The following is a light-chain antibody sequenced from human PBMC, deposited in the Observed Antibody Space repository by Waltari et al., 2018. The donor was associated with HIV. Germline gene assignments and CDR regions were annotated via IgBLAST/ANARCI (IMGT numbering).Light chain of an antibody. J-gene: IGKJ5*01. CDR2: GAT. CDR1: QSISKN. CDR3: QQSYSTRIT. V-gene: IGKV1-39*01. Sequence: DIQMTQSPSSLSASVGDRVTVTCRASQSISKNLNWYQQKPGRAPKLLIYGATTLQSGVPSRFSGSASATHFSLTIGSLQPGEFATYYCQQSYSTRITFGQGTRREIK.